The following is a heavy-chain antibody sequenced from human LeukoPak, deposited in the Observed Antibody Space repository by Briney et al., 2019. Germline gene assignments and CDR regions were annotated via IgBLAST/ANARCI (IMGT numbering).Heavy chain of an antibody. V-gene: IGHV4-34*01. CDR1: GGSFSGYY. CDR3: ASTYYGSGPRDAFDI. D-gene: IGHD3-10*01. Sequence: PSETLSVTCAVCGGSFSGYYWSWLRQPPGKGLECMGEINHSGSTNYNPSLKSRVTIPVDTSKNQFSLKLSSVTAADTAVYYCASTYYGSGPRDAFDIWGQGTLVTVSS. CDR2: INHSGST. J-gene: IGHJ3*02.